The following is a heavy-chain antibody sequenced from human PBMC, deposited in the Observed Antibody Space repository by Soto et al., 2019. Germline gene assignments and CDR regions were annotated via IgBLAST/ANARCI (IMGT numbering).Heavy chain of an antibody. V-gene: IGHV1-18*01. CDR1: GYTFTSFG. J-gene: IGHJ6*02. Sequence: QVKLVQSGAEVKKPGASVKVSCKASGYTFTSFGINWVRQAPGQGLEWMGWISAYNGDTNYAQKLQGRVTMTTDTSTTTAYMELRSLRSDDTAVYYCARPVDYYYYDMDVWGQGTTVTVSS. CDR2: ISAYNGDT. CDR3: ARPVDYYYYDMDV.